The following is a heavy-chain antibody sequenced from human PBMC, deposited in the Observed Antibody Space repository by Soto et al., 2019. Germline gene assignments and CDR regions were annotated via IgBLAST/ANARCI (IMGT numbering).Heavy chain of an antibody. CDR1: GFTFSVYA. Sequence: EVRLLGSGGGLVQPGGSLRLSCAASGFTFSVYAMSWVRQAPGKGLEWVSGISGSGDSTHYADSVKGRFTVSRDNSKSMLYLQTNSLRAEDTAIYYCAKALYGGFTHWGQGTRVTVSS. V-gene: IGHV3-23*01. D-gene: IGHD3-10*01. J-gene: IGHJ4*02. CDR2: ISGSGDST. CDR3: AKALYGGFTH.